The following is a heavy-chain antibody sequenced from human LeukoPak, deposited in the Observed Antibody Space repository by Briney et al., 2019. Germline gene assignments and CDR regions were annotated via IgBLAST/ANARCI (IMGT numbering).Heavy chain of an antibody. V-gene: IGHV3-53*01. CDR2: IYAGGDT. CDR3: ARSGSGWFDY. CDR1: GFSVSSNF. Sequence: PGGSLRLSCAASGFSVSSNFMSWVRQAPGKGLEWVSVIYAGGDTYCADSVKGRFTISRDNFKNTVYLQMNSLRAEDTGMYYCARSGSGWFDYWGQGTLVTVS. J-gene: IGHJ4*02. D-gene: IGHD6-19*01.